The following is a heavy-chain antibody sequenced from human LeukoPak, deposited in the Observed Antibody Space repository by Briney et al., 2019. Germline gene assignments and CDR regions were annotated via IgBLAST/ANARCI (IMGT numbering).Heavy chain of an antibody. CDR2: IRYDGSNK. J-gene: IGHJ4*02. CDR3: AKERYSSGWWDFDY. CDR1: GFTFSIYG. D-gene: IGHD6-19*01. Sequence: GGSLRLSCAASGFTFSIYGVHCVRQAPGKGLEWVAYIRYDGSNKYYADSVKGRFNISRDNSKNTLYLQMNSLRAEDTAVYCCAKERYSSGWWDFDYWGQGTLVTVSS. V-gene: IGHV3-30*02.